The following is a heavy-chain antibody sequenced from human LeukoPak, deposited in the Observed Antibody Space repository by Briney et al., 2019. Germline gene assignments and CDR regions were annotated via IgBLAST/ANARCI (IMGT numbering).Heavy chain of an antibody. J-gene: IGHJ6*03. Sequence: SETLSLTCTVSGGSISSADYYWSWIRQPPGKGLEWIGYIYHSGSTYYNPSLKSRVTISVDRSKNQFSLKLSSVTAADTAVYYCARTSRGGTSRDYYYYYMDVWGKGTTVTVSS. CDR3: ARTSRGGTSRDYYYYYMDV. CDR1: GGSISSADYY. CDR2: IYHSGST. V-gene: IGHV4-30-2*01. D-gene: IGHD2-2*01.